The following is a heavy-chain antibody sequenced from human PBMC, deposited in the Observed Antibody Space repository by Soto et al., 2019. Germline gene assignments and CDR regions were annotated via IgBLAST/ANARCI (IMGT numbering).Heavy chain of an antibody. J-gene: IGHJ4*02. CDR2: VNPSGGST. D-gene: IGHD2-21*01. Sequence: ASVKVSCKASGYSLATHHIHWVRQAPGQGLEWMGIVNPSGGSTTYAQKLQGRVTMTRDTSRSIVYMELSSLKYEDTAIYYCTRDINYGESAPHFDYWGQGTLVTVSS. CDR3: TRDINYGESAPHFDY. CDR1: GYSLATHH. V-gene: IGHV1-46*03.